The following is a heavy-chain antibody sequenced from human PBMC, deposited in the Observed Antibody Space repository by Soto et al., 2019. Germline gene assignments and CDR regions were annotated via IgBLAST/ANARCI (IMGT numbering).Heavy chain of an antibody. V-gene: IGHV1-69*13. CDR1: GGTFSSYA. J-gene: IGHJ4*02. CDR3: ARGPLDSSGYYYVAAPFDY. D-gene: IGHD3-22*01. CDR2: IIPIFGTA. Sequence: GASVKVSCKASGGTFSSYAISWVRQAPGQGLEWMGGIIPIFGTANYAQKFQGRVTITADESTSTAYMELSSLRSEDTAVYYCARGPLDSSGYYYVAAPFDYWGQGTLVTVSS.